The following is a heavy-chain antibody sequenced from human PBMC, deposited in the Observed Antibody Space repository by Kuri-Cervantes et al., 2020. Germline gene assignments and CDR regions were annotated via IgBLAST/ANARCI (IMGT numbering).Heavy chain of an antibody. CDR3: ARRADYDILTGYYEYWAPGGMDV. J-gene: IGHJ6*02. V-gene: IGHV3-48*02. D-gene: IGHD3-9*01. CDR1: GFTFSSYS. Sequence: GESLKISCAASGFTFSSYSMNWVRQAPGKGLEWVSYISSSSSTIYYADSVKGRFTISRDNAKNSLYLQMNSLRDEDTAVYYCARRADYDILTGYYEYWAPGGMDVWGQGTTVTVSS. CDR2: ISSSSSTI.